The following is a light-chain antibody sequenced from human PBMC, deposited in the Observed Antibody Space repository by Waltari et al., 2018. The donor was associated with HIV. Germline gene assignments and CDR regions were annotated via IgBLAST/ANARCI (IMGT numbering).Light chain of an antibody. Sequence: FVLTQPHSVSESPGKTVTISCTRNSGNLATNYVQGEQQRPGSPPTTVIYEDNQRPSGVPYRFSGSIDSSSNSAALTISGLETDDEADYYCQSYDNNDVIFGGGTRLTVL. CDR2: EDN. CDR1: SGNLATNY. CDR3: QSYDNNDVI. V-gene: IGLV6-57*01. J-gene: IGLJ2*01.